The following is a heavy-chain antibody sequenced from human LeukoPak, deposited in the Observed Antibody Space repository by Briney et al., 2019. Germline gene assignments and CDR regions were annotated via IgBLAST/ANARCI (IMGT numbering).Heavy chain of an antibody. V-gene: IGHV3-21*04. J-gene: IGHJ4*02. Sequence: GGSLRLSCAASGFTFSSYSVNWVRQAPGEGLEWASSISSSSSYIYHAASVKGRFTISRDNSKNMLYMQMPSLRAEDTAVYSCAKDAVCSSTSCSSYFDSWGQGTLVTVSS. CDR1: GFTFSSYS. CDR3: AKDAVCSSTSCSSYFDS. D-gene: IGHD2-2*01. CDR2: ISSSSSYI.